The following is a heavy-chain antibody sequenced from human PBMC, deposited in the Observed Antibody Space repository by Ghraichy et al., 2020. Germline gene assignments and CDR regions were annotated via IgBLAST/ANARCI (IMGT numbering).Heavy chain of an antibody. D-gene: IGHD3-9*01. J-gene: IGHJ4*02. Sequence: VSFISSRTSYIYYADSVKGRFTISRDNAKNSLYLQMNSLRAEDTAVYYCARGYYDVLTTFSFYFDYWGQG. V-gene: IGHV3-21*01. CDR2: ISSRTSYI. CDR3: ARGYYDVLTTFSFYFDY.